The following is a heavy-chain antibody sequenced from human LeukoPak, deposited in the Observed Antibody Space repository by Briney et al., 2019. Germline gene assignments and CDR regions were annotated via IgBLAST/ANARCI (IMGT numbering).Heavy chain of an antibody. D-gene: IGHD5-24*01. V-gene: IGHV3-49*04. CDR2: IRSIGEGGTT. Sequence: PVGGLRLSRRASLFFLDDHALTSVRQAPRRGVEWVGCIRSIGEGGTTQHAASVTGRFTISIDDSKSIAYVAMNSLKIEDTALYYCVRLEMVTMADAFDVWGQGTMVTVFS. CDR1: LFFLDDHA. J-gene: IGHJ3*01. CDR3: VRLEMVTMADAFDV.